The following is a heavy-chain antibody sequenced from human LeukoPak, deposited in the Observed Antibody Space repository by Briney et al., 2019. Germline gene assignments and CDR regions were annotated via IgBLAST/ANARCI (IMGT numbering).Heavy chain of an antibody. D-gene: IGHD2-15*01. CDR2: IFYSGST. CDR3: ARRYCSGGSCYPDAFDI. V-gene: IGHV4-39*07. Sequence: SETLSLTCTVSGGSITSSTYYWGWIRQPPGKGLEWIGSIFYSGSTYNNPSLKSRLTMSVDTSKNQFSLQLSSVTAADTAVYYCARRYCSGGSCYPDAFDIWGQGTIVTVSS. J-gene: IGHJ3*02. CDR1: GGSITSSTYY.